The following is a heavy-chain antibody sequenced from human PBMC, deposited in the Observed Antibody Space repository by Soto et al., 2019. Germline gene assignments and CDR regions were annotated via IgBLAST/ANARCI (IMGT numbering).Heavy chain of an antibody. V-gene: IGHV3-73*02. Sequence: EVQLVESGGGVVQPGGSLKLSCAASGFTFGGAAMQWVRQASGEGLEWLGRIGSRGNSYATAYAASVKDRFTISRDDAKNTAFLQMTNLKTEDTAVYYCSRDDADWLFNWGQGALVTVSS. D-gene: IGHD4-17*01. CDR3: SRDDADWLFN. CDR1: GFTFGGAA. CDR2: IGSRGNSYAT. J-gene: IGHJ4*02.